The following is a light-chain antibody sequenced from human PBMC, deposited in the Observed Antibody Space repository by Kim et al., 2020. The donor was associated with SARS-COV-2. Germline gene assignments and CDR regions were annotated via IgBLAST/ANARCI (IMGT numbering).Light chain of an antibody. V-gene: IGKV3-20*01. J-gene: IGKJ2*01. Sequence: PGERAPLSCGATESVKRRHLAWDQPKPGQAPSLLRYTTSIRAGGVADRFTGSGSGTDFTLTNRRLEPEDFAVYYCQQYDSSSYTFGQGTKLEI. CDR1: ESVKRRH. CDR2: TTS. CDR3: QQYDSSSYT.